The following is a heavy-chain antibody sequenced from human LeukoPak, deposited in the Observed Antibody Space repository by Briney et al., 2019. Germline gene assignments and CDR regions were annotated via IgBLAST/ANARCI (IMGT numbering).Heavy chain of an antibody. J-gene: IGHJ4*02. CDR1: GGSISSSSYY. Sequence: PSETLSLTCTVSGGSISSSSYYWGWIRQPPGKGLEWIGSIYYSGSTYYNPSLKSRVTISVDTSKNQFSLKLSSVTAADTAVYYCARDKRSYGDYADYWGQGTLVTVSP. CDR2: IYYSGST. CDR3: ARDKRSYGDYADY. V-gene: IGHV4-39*02. D-gene: IGHD4-17*01.